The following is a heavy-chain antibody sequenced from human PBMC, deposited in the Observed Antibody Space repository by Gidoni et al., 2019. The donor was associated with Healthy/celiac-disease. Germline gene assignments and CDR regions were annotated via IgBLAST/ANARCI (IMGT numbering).Heavy chain of an antibody. CDR3: AKGLERSYGPHDY. CDR1: GFTFSSYA. Sequence: EVQLLESGGGLVQPGGSLRLSCAASGFTFSSYAMSWVRQAPGKGLEWVSAISGSGGSTYYADSVKGRFTISRVNSKNTLYLQMNSLRAEDTAVYYCAKGLERSYGPHDYWGQGTLDTVSS. J-gene: IGHJ4*02. D-gene: IGHD5-18*01. CDR2: ISGSGGST. V-gene: IGHV3-23*01.